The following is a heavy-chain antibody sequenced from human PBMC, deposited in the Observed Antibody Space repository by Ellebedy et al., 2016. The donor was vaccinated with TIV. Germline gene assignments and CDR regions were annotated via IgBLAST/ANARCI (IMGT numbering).Heavy chain of an antibody. D-gene: IGHD1-26*01. CDR2: ISYTGGSQ. Sequence: PGGSLRLSCVVSGFTFSSHAMHWVRQAPGKGLEWVATISYTGGSQNYADSVKGRFTISRDNSKNTLYLQMNSLRVVDTAVYYCAGEVGSRQINSWGQGTQVTVSS. V-gene: IGHV3-30-3*01. CDR3: AGEVGSRQINS. CDR1: GFTFSSHA. J-gene: IGHJ4*02.